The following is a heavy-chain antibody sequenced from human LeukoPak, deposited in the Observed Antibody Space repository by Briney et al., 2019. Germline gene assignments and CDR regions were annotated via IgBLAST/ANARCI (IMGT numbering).Heavy chain of an antibody. CDR3: AKDKRGGLTGSFDY. CDR1: GFTFDDYA. J-gene: IGHJ4*02. D-gene: IGHD1-20*01. CDR2: ISWNSGSI. Sequence: GRSLRLSCAASGFTFDDYAMHWVRQAPGKGLEWASGISWNSGSIGYADSVKGRFTISRDNAKNSLYLQMNSLRAEDTALYYCAKDKRGGLTGSFDYWGQGTLVTVSS. V-gene: IGHV3-9*01.